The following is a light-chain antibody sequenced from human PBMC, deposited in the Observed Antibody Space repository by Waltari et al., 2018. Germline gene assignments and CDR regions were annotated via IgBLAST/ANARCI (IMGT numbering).Light chain of an antibody. Sequence: IRMTQSPSSLSASVGARITITCQASQMISSYLNWYQQLPGKAPKLLIYGASSLQSGVPSRFSGSGFWTDFTLTISSLQSEDFATYYCQQSYSLPNTFGQGTKLEI. V-gene: IGKV1-39*01. CDR1: QMISSY. CDR2: GAS. CDR3: QQSYSLPNT. J-gene: IGKJ2*01.